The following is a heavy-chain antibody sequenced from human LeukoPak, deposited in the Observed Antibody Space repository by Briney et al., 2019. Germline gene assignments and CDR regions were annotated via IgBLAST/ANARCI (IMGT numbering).Heavy chain of an antibody. D-gene: IGHD6-6*01. Sequence: ASVKVSCKASGYTFTSYGISWVRQAPGQGLEWMGWISAYNGNTNYAQKLQGRVTMTTDTSTTTVYMELSSLRSEDTAVYYCARSSDWFDAWGQGTLVTVSS. V-gene: IGHV1-18*01. CDR2: ISAYNGNT. CDR1: GYTFTSYG. J-gene: IGHJ5*02. CDR3: ARSSDWFDA.